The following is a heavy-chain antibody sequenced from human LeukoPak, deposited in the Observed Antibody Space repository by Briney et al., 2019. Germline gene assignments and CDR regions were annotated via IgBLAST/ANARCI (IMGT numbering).Heavy chain of an antibody. V-gene: IGHV3-30*02. CDR2: IHYDGSNQ. CDR1: GVAFNIYG. J-gene: IGHJ3*02. CDR3: AKSPLGGAFDI. Sequence: GGSLRLSCAASGVAFNIYGMHWVRQAPGKGLEWVAFIHYDGSNQYYADSVKGRFTISRDNSRNTLYLQMNSLRAEDTAVYYCAKSPLGGAFDIWGQGTTVTVSS. D-gene: IGHD3-16*01.